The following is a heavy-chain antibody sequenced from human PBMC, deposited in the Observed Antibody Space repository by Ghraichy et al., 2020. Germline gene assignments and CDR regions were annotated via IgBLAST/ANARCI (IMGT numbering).Heavy chain of an antibody. CDR1: GASINSGSYY. J-gene: IGHJ6*02. Sequence: SETLSLTCTVSGASINSGSYYWVWIRQPPGKGLEWIGSIHHSGTTYFNPSLKSRVIISVDMPKNKFSLNLTSVTAADTSLYFCARDHQLQPYAYYYGMDVWGQGTTVTVSS. V-gene: IGHV4-39*02. CDR3: ARDHQLQPYAYYYGMDV. D-gene: IGHD3-16*01. CDR2: IHHSGTT.